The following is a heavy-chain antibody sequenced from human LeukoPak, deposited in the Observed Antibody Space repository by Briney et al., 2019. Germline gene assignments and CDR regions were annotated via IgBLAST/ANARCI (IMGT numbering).Heavy chain of an antibody. CDR3: ARILYYGDYNWFDP. J-gene: IGHJ5*02. Sequence: PGGSLRLSCVAFGFTFSTYWMRWVRQAPGKGLEWVAFIRYDGSNKYYADSVKGRFTISRDNSKNTLYLQMNSLRAEDTAVYYCARILYYGDYNWFDPWGQGTLVTVSS. D-gene: IGHD4-17*01. CDR1: GFTFSTYW. V-gene: IGHV3-33*08. CDR2: IRYDGSNK.